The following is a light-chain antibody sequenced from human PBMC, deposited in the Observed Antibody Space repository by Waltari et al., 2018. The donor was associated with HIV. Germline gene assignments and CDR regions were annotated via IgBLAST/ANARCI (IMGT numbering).Light chain of an antibody. CDR2: STN. Sequence: QTVVTQEPSFSVSPGGTVTLTGGSSSGSVSTSYYPIWYQQTPGQAPRTLIYSTNTRSSGVPDRFSGSILGNKAALTITGAQADDESDYYCVMYMGSGPWVFGGGTKLTVL. CDR1: SGSVSTSYY. CDR3: VMYMGSGPWV. J-gene: IGLJ3*02. V-gene: IGLV8-61*01.